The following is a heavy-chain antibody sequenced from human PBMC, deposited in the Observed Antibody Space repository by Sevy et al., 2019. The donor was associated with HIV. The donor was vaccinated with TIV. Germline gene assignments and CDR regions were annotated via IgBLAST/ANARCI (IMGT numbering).Heavy chain of an antibody. CDR3: ARGGDNNWFDP. J-gene: IGHJ5*01. CDR2: ISYTGST. CDR1: GVSISGGAYY. Sequence: SENLSLTCTVSGVSISGGAYYWGWIRQPPGKGLEWIGSISYTGSTYNNPSLKSRVTISVDTSKNQFSLKLTSVTAADTAVYYCARGGDNNWFDPWGQGTLVTVSS. D-gene: IGHD2-15*01. V-gene: IGHV4-39*01.